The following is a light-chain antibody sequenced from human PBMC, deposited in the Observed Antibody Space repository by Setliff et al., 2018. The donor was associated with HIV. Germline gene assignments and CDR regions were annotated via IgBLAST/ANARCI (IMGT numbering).Light chain of an antibody. CDR2: DVS. Sequence: QSVLTQPASVSGSPGQSITISCTGPSSDVRTYNFVSWYQPPPGEAPKLIIYDVSYRPSGVSNSFSGSKSANTASLTISGLQAEDEAHYYCSSYTSSIPLYVFGTGTKV. J-gene: IGLJ1*01. CDR3: SSYTSSIPLYV. V-gene: IGLV2-14*03. CDR1: SSDVRTYNF.